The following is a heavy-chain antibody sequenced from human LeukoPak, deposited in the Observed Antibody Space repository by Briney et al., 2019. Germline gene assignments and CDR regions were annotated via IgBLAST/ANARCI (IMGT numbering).Heavy chain of an antibody. Sequence: GGSLRLSCAASGFTFDDYGMSWVRQAPGKGLEWVADIKQDGSEKYYVDSVKGRFTISRDNAKNSLYLQMNSLRVEDTAVYYCARSYYGSNDYWGQGTLVTVSS. V-gene: IGHV3-7*01. CDR3: ARSYYGSNDY. D-gene: IGHD3-10*01. CDR2: IKQDGSEK. J-gene: IGHJ4*02. CDR1: GFTFDDYG.